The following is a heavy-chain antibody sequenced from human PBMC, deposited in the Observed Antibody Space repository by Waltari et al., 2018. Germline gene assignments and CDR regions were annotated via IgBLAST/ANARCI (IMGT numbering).Heavy chain of an antibody. Sequence: QLQLQESGPGLVKASETLSLTCTVSGDSNSSSSYYWGWVRQPPGKGLEWIGNMYYSGSTYYNPSLKSRVTISGDTSKSQFSLKLSSVTAEDTSMYYCVRHARTTSGGKHFDHWGQGMLVTVSP. CDR1: GDSNSSSSYY. J-gene: IGHJ4*02. CDR2: MYYSGST. V-gene: IGHV4-39*01. CDR3: VRHARTTSGGKHFDH. D-gene: IGHD2-15*01.